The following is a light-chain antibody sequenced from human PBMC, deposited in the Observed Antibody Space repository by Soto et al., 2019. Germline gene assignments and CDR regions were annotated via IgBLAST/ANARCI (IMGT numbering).Light chain of an antibody. V-gene: IGLV2-8*01. J-gene: IGLJ2*01. Sequence: QSVLTQPPSASGSPGQSVTISCTGTSSDVGGYNYVSWYQQHPDKAPKLIIYEVSKRPSGVPDRFSGSKSGNTASLTVSGLQAEDEADYYCSSYGGYNNVIFGGGTKVDRP. CDR3: SSYGGYNNVI. CDR1: SSDVGGYNY. CDR2: EVS.